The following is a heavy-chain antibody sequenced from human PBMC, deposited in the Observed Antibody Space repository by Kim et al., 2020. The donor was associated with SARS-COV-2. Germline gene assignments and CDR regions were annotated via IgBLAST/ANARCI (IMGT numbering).Heavy chain of an antibody. V-gene: IGHV4-39*01. CDR1: GGSISSSSYY. J-gene: IGHJ5*02. CDR2: IYYSGST. D-gene: IGHD3-3*01. Sequence: SETLSLTCTVSGGSISSSSYYWGWIRQPPGKGLEWIGTIYYSGSTYYNPSLKSRVTISVDTSKNQFSLKLTSVTAADTAVYYCAGHVLRFLEWSNWFDPWGQGTLVTVSS. CDR3: AGHVLRFLEWSNWFDP.